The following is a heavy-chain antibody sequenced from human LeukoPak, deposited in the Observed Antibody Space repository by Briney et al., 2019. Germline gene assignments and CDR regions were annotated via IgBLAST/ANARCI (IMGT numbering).Heavy chain of an antibody. Sequence: ASVKVSCKASGGTFSSYAISWVRQAPGQGLEWMGGIIPIFGTANYAQKFQGRVTITTDEFTSTAYMELSSLRSEDTAVYYCARHRFGYSSGWYLEAFDIWGQGTMVTVSS. CDR2: IIPIFGTA. D-gene: IGHD6-19*01. J-gene: IGHJ3*02. CDR3: ARHRFGYSSGWYLEAFDI. CDR1: GGTFSSYA. V-gene: IGHV1-69*05.